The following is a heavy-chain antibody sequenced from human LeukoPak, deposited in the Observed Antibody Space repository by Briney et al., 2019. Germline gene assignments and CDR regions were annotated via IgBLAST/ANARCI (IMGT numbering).Heavy chain of an antibody. Sequence: KPSETLSLTCAVYGGSFSGYYWSWIRQPPGKGLEWIGEINHSGSTNYNPSLKSRVTISVDTSKNQFSLKLSSVTAADTAVYYCARGGYDFWSGYYRGRPIDYWGQGTLVTVSP. CDR1: GGSFSGYY. CDR3: ARGGYDFWSGYYRGRPIDY. V-gene: IGHV4-34*01. J-gene: IGHJ4*02. D-gene: IGHD3-3*01. CDR2: INHSGST.